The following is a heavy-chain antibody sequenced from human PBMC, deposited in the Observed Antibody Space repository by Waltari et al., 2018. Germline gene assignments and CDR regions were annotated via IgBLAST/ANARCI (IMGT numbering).Heavy chain of an antibody. J-gene: IGHJ4*02. Sequence: QVQLVQSGAEVKKPGASVKIACKASGYMFTNYYMYWVRQAPGQGLEWMGWINPNGGGGNHAQKFQGRVTMTRGTSISTAYMELTRLRSDDTAVYFCARRKGYCTSSTCPPVQGYFGYWGQGTLVTVSS. CDR1: GYMFTNYY. CDR2: INPNGGGG. V-gene: IGHV1-2*02. D-gene: IGHD2-2*01. CDR3: ARRKGYCTSSTCPPVQGYFGY.